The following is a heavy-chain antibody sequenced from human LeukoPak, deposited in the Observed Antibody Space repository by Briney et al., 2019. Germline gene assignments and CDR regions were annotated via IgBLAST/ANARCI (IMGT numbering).Heavy chain of an antibody. CDR2: STTNGYI. Sequence: GGSLRLSCAASGFTFSSYSMNWVRQAPGKGLEWISSSTTNGYIYYADSMKGRFTISRDNAKNSLYLQMNSLRAEDTAVYYCARAFPLIDYWGQGTLVTVSS. CDR3: ARAFPLIDY. D-gene: IGHD2/OR15-2a*01. V-gene: IGHV3-21*01. J-gene: IGHJ4*02. CDR1: GFTFSSYS.